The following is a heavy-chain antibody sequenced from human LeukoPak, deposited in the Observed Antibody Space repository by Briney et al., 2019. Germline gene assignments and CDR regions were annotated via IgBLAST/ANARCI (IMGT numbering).Heavy chain of an antibody. D-gene: IGHD6-13*01. CDR1: GFTFNTYS. CDR2: IRSSSSYI. V-gene: IGHV3-21*04. CDR3: ARDSGWYRFEC. Sequence: GGSLRLSCAASGFTFNTYSMNWVRQAPGKGLEWISSIRSSSSYIYYADSVKGRFTVSRDNARNSLYLQMDSLGTEDTAVYYCARDSGWYRFECWGQGTLVTVSS. J-gene: IGHJ4*02.